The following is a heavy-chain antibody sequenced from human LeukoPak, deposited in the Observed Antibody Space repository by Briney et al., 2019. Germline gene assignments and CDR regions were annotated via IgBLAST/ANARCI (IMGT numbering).Heavy chain of an antibody. J-gene: IGHJ6*03. V-gene: IGHV1-18*04. CDR3: ARVPWFGEFHYYYYYMDV. CDR1: GYTLTGYY. Sequence: ASVKVSCKASGYTLTGYYMHWVRQAPGQGLEWMGWISAYNGNTNYAQKLQGRVTMTTDTSTSTAYMELRSLRSDDTAVYYCARVPWFGEFHYYYYYMDVWGKGTTVTISS. D-gene: IGHD3-10*01. CDR2: ISAYNGNT.